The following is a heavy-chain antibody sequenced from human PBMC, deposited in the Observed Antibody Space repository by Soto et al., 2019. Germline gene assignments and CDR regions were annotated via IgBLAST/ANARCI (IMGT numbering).Heavy chain of an antibody. CDR3: EKDGQAHIVVGGPDAFDI. CDR1: GFTFSSYA. D-gene: IGHD2-21*01. CDR2: ISGSGGST. Sequence: GGSLRLSCAASGFTFSSYAMSWVRQAPGKGLEWVSAISGSGGSTYYADSVKGRFTISRDNSKNTLYLQMNSLRAEDTAVYYCEKDGQAHIVVGGPDAFDIWGNGTMVTVS. V-gene: IGHV3-23*01. J-gene: IGHJ3*02.